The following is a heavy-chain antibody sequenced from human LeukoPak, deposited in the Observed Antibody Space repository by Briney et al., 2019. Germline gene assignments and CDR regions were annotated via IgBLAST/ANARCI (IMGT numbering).Heavy chain of an antibody. CDR2: INPSGGST. CDR3: ARDGATYSSSSAGYFQH. Sequence: GASVTVSCTASGYTFTSYYMHWVRQAPGQGLEWMGIINPSGGSTSYAQKFQGRVTMTRDTSTSTVYMELSSLRSEDTAVYYCARDGATYSSSSAGYFQHWGQGTLVTVSS. V-gene: IGHV1-46*01. D-gene: IGHD6-6*01. J-gene: IGHJ1*01. CDR1: GYTFTSYY.